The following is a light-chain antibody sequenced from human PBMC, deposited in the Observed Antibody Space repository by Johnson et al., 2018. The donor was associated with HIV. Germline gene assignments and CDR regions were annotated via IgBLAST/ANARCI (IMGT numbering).Light chain of an antibody. V-gene: IGLV1-51*01. J-gene: IGLJ1*01. CDR2: DNN. CDR1: SSNIGRNY. Sequence: QSVLTQPPSVSAAPGQKVTISCSGSSSNIGRNYVSWYQQLPGTAPKLLIFDNNKRPSGIPDRFSASKSGTSATLGITGLQTGDDADYYCGTWDSSLSAYVFGTGTKVAFL. CDR3: GTWDSSLSAYV.